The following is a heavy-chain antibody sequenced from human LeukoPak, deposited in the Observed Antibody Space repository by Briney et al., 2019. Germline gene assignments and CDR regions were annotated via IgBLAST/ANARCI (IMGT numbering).Heavy chain of an antibody. CDR1: GYTFITYP. CDR3: ARDQGGQLWL. CDR2: INTGNGDT. Sequence: ASVKVSCKASGYTFITYPMHWVRQAPGQRLEWMGWINTGNGDTKYSQKFQGRVTITRDTSASTAFMELSSLRSEETAVYYCARDQGGQLWLWGQGTLVTVSS. J-gene: IGHJ4*02. D-gene: IGHD5-18*01. V-gene: IGHV1-3*04.